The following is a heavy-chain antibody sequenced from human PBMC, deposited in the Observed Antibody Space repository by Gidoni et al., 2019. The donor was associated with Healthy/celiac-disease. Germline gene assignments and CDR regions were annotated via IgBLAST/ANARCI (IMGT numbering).Heavy chain of an antibody. CDR3: ARVGGGSPYYYYYYGMDV. J-gene: IGHJ6*02. V-gene: IGHV3-33*01. CDR2: IWYDGSNK. Sequence: QVQLVGSGGGVVQPGRSLRHPCAASGFTFSSYGMHWVRLAPGKGLEGVAVIWYDGSNKYYADSVKGRFTISRDNSKNTLYLQMNSLRAEDTAVYYCARVGGGSPYYYYYYGMDVWGQGTTVTVSS. CDR1: GFTFSSYG. D-gene: IGHD2-15*01.